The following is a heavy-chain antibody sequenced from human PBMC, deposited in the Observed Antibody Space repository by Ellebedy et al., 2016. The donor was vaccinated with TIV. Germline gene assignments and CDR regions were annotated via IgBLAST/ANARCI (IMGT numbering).Heavy chain of an antibody. D-gene: IGHD3-22*01. CDR3: AKEGRRNYDTSGYPYYFDY. CDR2: ISGSSDTT. V-gene: IGHV3-23*01. Sequence: GGSLRLXXAASGFTFSSYFMSWVRQAPGKGLEWVSVISGSSDTTYYAASVKGRFTISRDNSKNTLYLQMNSLRAEDTAVYYCAKEGRRNYDTSGYPYYFDYWGQGILVTVSS. J-gene: IGHJ4*02. CDR1: GFTFSSYF.